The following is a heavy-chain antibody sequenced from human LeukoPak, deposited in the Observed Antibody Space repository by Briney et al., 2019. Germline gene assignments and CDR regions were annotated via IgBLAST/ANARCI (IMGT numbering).Heavy chain of an antibody. D-gene: IGHD3-22*01. CDR3: ARDSHKFASSGSSPDAFDI. J-gene: IGHJ3*02. CDR1: GLTFSSYE. Sequence: GGSLRLSCAASGLTFSSYEMIWVRQAPGKGLEWVSYISSSGSSIYYADSVNGRFTISTVNAKNSLYLQMHSLRAEDTAVYYCARDSHKFASSGSSPDAFDIWSQGTMVTVSS. CDR2: ISSSGSSI. V-gene: IGHV3-48*03.